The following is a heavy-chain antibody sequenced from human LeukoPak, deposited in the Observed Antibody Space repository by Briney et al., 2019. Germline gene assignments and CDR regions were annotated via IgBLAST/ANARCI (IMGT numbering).Heavy chain of an antibody. J-gene: IGHJ4*02. D-gene: IGHD3-16*01. V-gene: IGHV3-74*01. CDR3: VLRGGATDY. CDR1: GFTFSSYW. Sequence: GGSLRLSCAASGFTFSSYWMHWLRQEPRKGLVWVSRISTDGSSRSYADSVKGRFTISRDNSKNTLYLQMNSLRAEDTAVYYCVLRGGATDYWGQGALVTVSS. CDR2: ISTDGSSR.